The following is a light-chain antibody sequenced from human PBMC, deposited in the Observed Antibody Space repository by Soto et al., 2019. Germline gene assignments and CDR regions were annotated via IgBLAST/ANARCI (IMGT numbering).Light chain of an antibody. CDR1: SSDVGGYTY. CDR3: SSYAGNNIVV. V-gene: IGLV2-8*01. J-gene: IGLJ2*01. CDR2: EVS. Sequence: QSALTQPPSASGSPGQSVTISCTGTSSDVGGYTYVSWYQQHPGKAPKLMIFEVSERPSGVPDRFSGSKSGNTASLTVSGLQAEDEADYYCSSYAGNNIVVFGGGTQLTVL.